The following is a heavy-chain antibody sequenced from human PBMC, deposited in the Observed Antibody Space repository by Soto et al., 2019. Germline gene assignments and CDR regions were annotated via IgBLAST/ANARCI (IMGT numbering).Heavy chain of an antibody. CDR1: GYTFTSYG. CDR2: VSAYSDNA. D-gene: IGHD3-22*01. J-gene: IGHJ4*02. Sequence: QVQLVQSGTEVKKPGASVKVSCKASGYTFTSYGIAWVRQAPGQGLEWMGWVSAYSDNANYTQTVQDRVTLTTDTYTTTAYMELRSLRSDDTAVYYCARTYYYYMIGHSYREIFDYWGQGTLVAVSS. CDR3: ARTYYYYMIGHSYREIFDY. V-gene: IGHV1-18*01.